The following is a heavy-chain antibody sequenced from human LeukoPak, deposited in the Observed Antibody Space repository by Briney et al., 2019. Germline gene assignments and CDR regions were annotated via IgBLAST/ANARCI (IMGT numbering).Heavy chain of an antibody. J-gene: IGHJ4*02. V-gene: IGHV3-7*03. Sequence: GGSLRLSCAASGFTFSSYGMHWVRQVPGQGLDGVANIKQDGSEKFYVASVKGRFTISRDNGKSSLYLQMNSLRAEDTALYYCATSYDMGWLIGYWGQGTLVTVSS. CDR1: GFTFSSYG. CDR2: IKQDGSEK. D-gene: IGHD3/OR15-3a*01. CDR3: ATSYDMGWLIGY.